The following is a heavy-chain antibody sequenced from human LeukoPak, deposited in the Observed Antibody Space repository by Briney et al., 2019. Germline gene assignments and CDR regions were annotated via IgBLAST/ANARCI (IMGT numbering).Heavy chain of an antibody. CDR2: ITWDSDSV. CDR3: AKGNWGSAFDI. J-gene: IGHJ3*02. Sequence: GGSLRLSCVASGFTFDDYTMHWVRQVPGKGLEWVSGITWDSDSVDYADSVKGRFTISRDNAKNSLYLQMNSLRAEDMALYYCAKGNWGSAFDIWGQGTMVTVSS. CDR1: GFTFDDYT. D-gene: IGHD7-27*01. V-gene: IGHV3-9*03.